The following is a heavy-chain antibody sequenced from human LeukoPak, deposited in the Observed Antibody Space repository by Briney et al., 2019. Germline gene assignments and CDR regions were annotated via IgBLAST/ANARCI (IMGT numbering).Heavy chain of an antibody. Sequence: GGSLRLSCAASGFIFSDYSMNWVRQAPGRGLEWISYIGLASGFVSYADSVKGRFTISRDNARNSLYLQMSSLRPEDTAVYYCATYTHWVAGDVWGQGTTVTVSS. D-gene: IGHD3-16*01. CDR3: ATYTHWVAGDV. CDR1: GFIFSDYS. V-gene: IGHV3-21*05. CDR2: IGLASGFV. J-gene: IGHJ6*02.